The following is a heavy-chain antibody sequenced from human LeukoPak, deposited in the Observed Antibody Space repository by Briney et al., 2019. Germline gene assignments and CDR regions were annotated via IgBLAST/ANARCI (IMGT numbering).Heavy chain of an antibody. V-gene: IGHV4-34*12. D-gene: IGHD6-13*01. CDR1: GESFSGYY. CDR2: IFYTGST. Sequence: SETLSLTCAVYGESFSGYYWSWIRQPPGKGLEWIGSIFYTGSTYYNPSLKSRVTISVDTSKNQFSLKLSSVTAADTAVYYCATTAAAGTRLAWFDPWGQGTLVTVSS. J-gene: IGHJ5*02. CDR3: ATTAAAGTRLAWFDP.